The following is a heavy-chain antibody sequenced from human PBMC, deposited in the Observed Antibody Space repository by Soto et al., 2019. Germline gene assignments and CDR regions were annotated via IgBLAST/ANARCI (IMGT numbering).Heavy chain of an antibody. J-gene: IGHJ6*04. Sequence: GGSLRLSCAASGFTFSSYGMHWVRQAPGKGLEWVAVISYDGSNKYYADSVKGRFTISRDNSKNTLYLQMNSLRAEDTAVYYCANYMWAILYYYGMDVLGKGTTGTVSS. CDR2: ISYDGSNK. V-gene: IGHV3-30*18. D-gene: IGHD1-26*01. CDR3: ANYMWAILYYYGMDV. CDR1: GFTFSSYG.